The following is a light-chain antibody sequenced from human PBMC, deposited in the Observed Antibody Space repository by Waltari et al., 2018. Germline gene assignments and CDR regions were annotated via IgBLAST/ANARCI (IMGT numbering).Light chain of an antibody. Sequence: EIVLTQSPGTLSLSPGERATLSCRASQSITSNYLAWYQQRPGQAPRLLIYDASTRATGIPDRFSGSGSGTDFTLTISRLEPEDFAVYFCHQCGGSQRTFGGGTKVEIK. CDR3: HQCGGSQRT. CDR1: QSITSNY. V-gene: IGKV3-20*01. CDR2: DAS. J-gene: IGKJ4*01.